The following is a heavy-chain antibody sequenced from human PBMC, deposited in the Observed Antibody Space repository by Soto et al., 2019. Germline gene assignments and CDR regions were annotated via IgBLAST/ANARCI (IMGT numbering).Heavy chain of an antibody. CDR3: AREVQVQTPAFVY. J-gene: IGHJ4*02. D-gene: IGHD3-10*01. V-gene: IGHV1-69*19. CDR1: GGTFNTYA. CDR2: ISPMFGAA. Sequence: QVQLVQSGAEMKKPGSSVKVSCQSSGGTFNTYAMNWVRQAPGQGPEWMGDISPMFGAANYAPKFQGRVTITADESTGTSYMQLSRLTSEDTALYFCAREVQVQTPAFVYWGQGNLVTVSS.